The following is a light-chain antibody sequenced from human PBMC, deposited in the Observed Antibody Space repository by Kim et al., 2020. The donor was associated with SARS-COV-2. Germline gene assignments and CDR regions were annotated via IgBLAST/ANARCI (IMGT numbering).Light chain of an antibody. CDR2: DAS. CDR3: QQRRKSIT. J-gene: IGKJ5*01. CDR1: QSVNTY. Sequence: PLAAGERATLSCRASQSVNTYVAWLQQKPGQAPRLLISDASNRAAGIPARFSGSGSGTDFTLTISSLEPEDFAVYYCQQRRKSITFGQGTRLEIK. V-gene: IGKV3-11*01.